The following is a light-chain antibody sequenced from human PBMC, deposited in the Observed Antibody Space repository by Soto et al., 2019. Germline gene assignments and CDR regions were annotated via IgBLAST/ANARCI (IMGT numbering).Light chain of an antibody. CDR3: SSYTTTSTLV. CDR1: SSDIGVYNY. CDR2: EVS. V-gene: IGLV2-14*01. Sequence: QSALTQPASVSGSPGQSITISCTGTSSDIGVYNYVSWYQQHPGKAPKLVICEVSNRPSGVSSRFSGSKSGNTASLTISGLRAEDEADYYCSSYTTTSTLVFGGGTKLTVL. J-gene: IGLJ3*02.